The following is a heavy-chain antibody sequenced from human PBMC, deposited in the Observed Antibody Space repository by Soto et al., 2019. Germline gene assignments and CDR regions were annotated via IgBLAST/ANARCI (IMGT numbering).Heavy chain of an antibody. J-gene: IGHJ4*02. CDR3: ASGDCSSTSCPDGY. V-gene: IGHV1-2*02. Sequence: SXKVSFKASGYTXTGYYMNLVRQAPGQGLEWMGWINPNSGGTKYEQKFQGRVTMTRDTSISTAYMELSRMRSDDTAVYYCASGDCSSTSCPDGYWGQGTLGTVSS. CDR2: INPNSGGT. CDR1: GYTXTGYY. D-gene: IGHD2-2*01.